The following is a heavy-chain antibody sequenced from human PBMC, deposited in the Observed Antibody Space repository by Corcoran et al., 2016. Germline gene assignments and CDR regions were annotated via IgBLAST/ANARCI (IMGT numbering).Heavy chain of an antibody. J-gene: IGHJ6*02. CDR3: AAEGYYYYGMDV. CDR1: GGSFSGYY. V-gene: IGHV4-34*01. CDR2: INHSGST. Sequence: QVQLQQWGAGLLKPSETLSLTCAVYGGSFSGYYWSWIRQPPGKGLEWIGEINHSGSTNYNPSVKSRVTISVDTSKNQFSLKLSSVTAADTAVYYCAAEGYYYYGMDVWGQGTTVTVSS.